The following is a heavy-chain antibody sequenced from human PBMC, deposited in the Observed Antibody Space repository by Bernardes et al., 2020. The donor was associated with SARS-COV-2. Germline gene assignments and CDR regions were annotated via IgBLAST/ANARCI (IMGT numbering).Heavy chain of an antibody. Sequence: ASVKVSCKASGYIFTGYYIYWVRQAPGQGLEWMGWINPKSGGTNYAQKFQGRVTMTRDTSISTAYMELSRLRSDDTAVYHCVRGEWEYSGYDSGGNPWGQGTLVTVSS. J-gene: IGHJ5*02. CDR1: GYIFTGYY. CDR2: INPKSGGT. D-gene: IGHD5-12*01. V-gene: IGHV1-2*02. CDR3: VRGEWEYSGYDSGGNP.